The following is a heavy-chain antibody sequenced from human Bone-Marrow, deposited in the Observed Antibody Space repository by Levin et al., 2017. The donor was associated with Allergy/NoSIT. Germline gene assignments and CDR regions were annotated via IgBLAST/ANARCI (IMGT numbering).Heavy chain of an antibody. CDR3: ARDSSGHYDSSGYYYSGYLDP. CDR1: GFTFSDFH. V-gene: IGHV3-11*01. J-gene: IGHJ5*02. CDR2: MSRSGSTK. D-gene: IGHD3-22*01. Sequence: PGGSLRLSCAASGFTFSDFHMFWIRQTPGKGLECVSYMSRSGSTKYYADSVKGRFTISRDNAKNSLYLQMNSLSVDDTALYFCARDSSGHYDSSGYYYSGYLDPWGQGTLVTVSS.